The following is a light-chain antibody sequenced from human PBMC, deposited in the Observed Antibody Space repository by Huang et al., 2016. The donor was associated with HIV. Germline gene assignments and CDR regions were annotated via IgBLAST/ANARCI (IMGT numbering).Light chain of an antibody. V-gene: IGKV3-15*01. J-gene: IGKJ2*01. CDR1: QTVSSN. CDR2: GAS. Sequence: EIVVTQSPATLSVSPGGRATLSCRASQTVSSNFAWYQQKPGQAPRLLIYGASTRATGIPARFSGSGSGTEFTLTIISLQSEDFAVYYCQQYNGWPPEYTFGQGTRLEIK. CDR3: QQYNGWPPEYT.